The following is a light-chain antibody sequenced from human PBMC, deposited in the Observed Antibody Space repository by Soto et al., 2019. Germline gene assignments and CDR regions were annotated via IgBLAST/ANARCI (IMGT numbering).Light chain of an antibody. J-gene: IGKJ5*01. CDR3: QQRKNWPPIT. CDR1: QIISSN. V-gene: IGKV3-15*01. Sequence: EIVMTQSPATLSVSPGERATLSCRASQIISSNLAWYEQKPGQAPRLLIYGASTRATGIPARFSGSGSGTEFTLTISSLQSEDSAVYYCQQRKNWPPITFGQGTRLEIK. CDR2: GAS.